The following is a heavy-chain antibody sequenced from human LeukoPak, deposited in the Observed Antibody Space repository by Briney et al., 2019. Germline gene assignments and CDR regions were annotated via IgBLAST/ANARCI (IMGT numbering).Heavy chain of an antibody. CDR1: GASISGGTYY. V-gene: IGHV4-39*01. D-gene: IGHD1-26*01. Sequence: SETLSLTCSVSGASISGGTYYWGWIRQPPGKGLEWIGSIYYTGSTYDNPSLKSRVTISVDTSKNQLSLKLSSVTAADTAVYYCARRGGSGRAFDYWGQGTLVTVSS. CDR2: IYYTGST. J-gene: IGHJ4*02. CDR3: ARRGGSGRAFDY.